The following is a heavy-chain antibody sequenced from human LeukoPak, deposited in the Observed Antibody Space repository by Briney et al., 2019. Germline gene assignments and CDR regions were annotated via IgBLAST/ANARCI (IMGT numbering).Heavy chain of an antibody. J-gene: IGHJ6*03. D-gene: IGHD3-10*01. CDR3: AKDSAFYYIDV. CDR1: GFTFNNYG. V-gene: IGHV3-30*02. Sequence: GGSLRLSCAASGFTFNNYGMHWVRQAPGKGLEWVAFIRYNGNNQHYADSVKGRFTISRDNSKNTLYLQMNSLKGDDTAVYYRAKDSAFYYIDVWGKGTTVIISS. CDR2: IRYNGNNQ.